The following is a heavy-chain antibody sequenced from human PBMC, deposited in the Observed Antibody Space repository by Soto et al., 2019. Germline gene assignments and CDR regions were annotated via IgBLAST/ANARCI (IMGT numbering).Heavy chain of an antibody. CDR3: AREVLWSRYFDY. J-gene: IGHJ4*02. Sequence: QMQLVESGGGVVQPGRSLRLSCAASGFIFSNYVMYWVRQAPGKGLEWVAFMSYDGTTKYSADSVKGRFTISRDNSKNTLYLQMNSLRPEDTAVYYCAREVLWSRYFDYWGQGTLVTVSS. CDR1: GFIFSNYV. D-gene: IGHD3-10*01. CDR2: MSYDGTTK. V-gene: IGHV3-30-3*01.